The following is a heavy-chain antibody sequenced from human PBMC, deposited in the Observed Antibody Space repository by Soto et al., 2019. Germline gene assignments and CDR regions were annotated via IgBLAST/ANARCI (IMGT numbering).Heavy chain of an antibody. D-gene: IGHD3-10*01. V-gene: IGHV4-59*01. CDR2: IYYNGKI. Sequence: QVQLQESGPGLVKPLETLSLTCTVPGGSITSYYWSWVRQPPGKGLEWIGYIYYNGKINYNPSRKNELTISLDTSKNQFSLRLSSVTAADTAVYYCSTGRVYFGSEYWGQGTLVTVSS. CDR3: STGRVYFGSEY. J-gene: IGHJ4*02. CDR1: GGSITSYY.